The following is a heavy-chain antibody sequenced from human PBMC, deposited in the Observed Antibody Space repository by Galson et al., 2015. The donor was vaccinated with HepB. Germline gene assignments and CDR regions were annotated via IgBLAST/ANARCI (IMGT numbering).Heavy chain of an antibody. CDR3: AREFRDFHYFDY. CDR1: GGTFSSYA. Sequence: SVKVSCKASGGTFSSYAISWVRQAPGQGLEWMGGIIPILGIANYAQKFQGRVTITADKSTSTAYMELSSLRSEDTAVYYCAREFRDFHYFDYWGQGTLVTVSS. D-gene: IGHD2/OR15-2a*01. V-gene: IGHV1-69*10. J-gene: IGHJ4*02. CDR2: IIPILGIA.